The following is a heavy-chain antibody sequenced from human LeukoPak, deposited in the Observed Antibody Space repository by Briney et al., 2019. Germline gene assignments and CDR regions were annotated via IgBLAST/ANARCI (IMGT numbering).Heavy chain of an antibody. J-gene: IGHJ4*02. Sequence: PSETLSLTSPVSGGSLSSVSNYWSWIRQPAGKGLEWIGRIYTSGSTNYNPSLKSRVTISVDTSKNQSSLKLSSVTAADTAVYYCAREGGGYNLFDYWGQGTLVTVSS. CDR1: GGSLSSVSNY. CDR3: AREGGGYNLFDY. CDR2: IYTSGST. D-gene: IGHD5-24*01. V-gene: IGHV4-61*02.